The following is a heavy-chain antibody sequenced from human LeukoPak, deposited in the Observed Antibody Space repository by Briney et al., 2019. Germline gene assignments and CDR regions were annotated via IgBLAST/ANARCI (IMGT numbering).Heavy chain of an antibody. V-gene: IGHV3-7*01. Sequence: PGGSLRLSCAASGFTFSSYWMSWVRQAPGKGLEWVANIKQDGSEKYYVDSVKGRFTISRDNAKNSLYLQMNSLRAEDTAVYYCARVPRIVLVPAAQVIFDYWGQGTLVTVSS. CDR3: ARVPRIVLVPAAQVIFDY. J-gene: IGHJ4*02. CDR2: IKQDGSEK. CDR1: GFTFSSYW. D-gene: IGHD2-2*01.